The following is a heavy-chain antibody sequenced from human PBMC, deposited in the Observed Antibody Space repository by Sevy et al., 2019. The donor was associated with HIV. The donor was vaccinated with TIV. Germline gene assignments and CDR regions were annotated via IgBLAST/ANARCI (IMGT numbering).Heavy chain of an antibody. CDR2: ISSDGSNE. D-gene: IGHD2-2*01. J-gene: IGHJ3*02. V-gene: IGHV3-30*03. Sequence: GGYLSLSCAASGFTFRTYGMHWVRQAPGKGPEWVALISSDGSNEYYADSVRDRFTISRDNSKNTLFLQMNSLSPEDTAVYYCAIYCLTSTCYSSYEIWGQGTMVTVSS. CDR3: AIYCLTSTCYSSYEI. CDR1: GFTFRTYG.